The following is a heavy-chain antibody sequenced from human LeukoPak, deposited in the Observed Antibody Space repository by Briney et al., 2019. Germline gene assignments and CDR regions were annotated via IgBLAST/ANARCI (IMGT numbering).Heavy chain of an antibody. CDR3: ARSSSSWYRHYYYYYMDV. V-gene: IGHV7-4-1*02. CDR1: GYTFTSYA. J-gene: IGHJ6*03. D-gene: IGHD6-13*01. Sequence: ASVKVSCKASGYTFTSYAMNWVRQAPGQGLEWMGWINTNTGNPTYAQGFTGRFVFSLDTSVSTAYLQISSLKAEDTAVYYCARSSSSWYRHYYYYYMDVWGKGTTVTVSS. CDR2: INTNTGNP.